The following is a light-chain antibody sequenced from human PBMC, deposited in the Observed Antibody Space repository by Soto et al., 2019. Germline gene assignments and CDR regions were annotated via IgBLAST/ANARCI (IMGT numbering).Light chain of an antibody. CDR1: SWHSCYA. CDR3: QTWGTGIHVV. J-gene: IGLJ2*01. V-gene: IGLV4-69*01. CDR2: LNSDGSH. Sequence: QLVLTQSPSASASLGASVKLTCTLSSWHSCYAIAWHQQQPEKGPRYLMKLNSDGSHSKGDGIPDRFSGSSSGAERYLTISSLQSEDEADYYCQTWGTGIHVVFGGGTKPSVL.